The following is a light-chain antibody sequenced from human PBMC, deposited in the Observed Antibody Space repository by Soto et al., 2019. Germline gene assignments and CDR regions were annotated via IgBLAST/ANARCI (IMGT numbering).Light chain of an antibody. Sequence: QSALTQPPSVSGSPGQSVTISCTGTSSDVGNYNRVSWYQRPPGTPPKLMFYDVSNPPSGVPERSSGSKSGNTASLTISGRHAEDADDYCCGSDASRSALLFGGGTKLTVL. V-gene: IGLV2-18*02. CDR2: DVS. J-gene: IGLJ2*01. CDR3: GSDASRSALL. CDR1: SSDVGNYNR.